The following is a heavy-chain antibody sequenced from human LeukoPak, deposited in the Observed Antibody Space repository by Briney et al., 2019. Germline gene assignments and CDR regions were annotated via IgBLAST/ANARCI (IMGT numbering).Heavy chain of an antibody. Sequence: PGGSLRLSCAASGFTFSSYEMNWVRQAPGKGLEWVGRIRSKANSYATAYAASVKGRFTISRDDSKNTAYLQMNSLKTEDTAVYYCTRSITPYYYDSSGYYNDYWGQGTLVTVSS. CDR3: TRSITPYYYDSSGYYNDY. V-gene: IGHV3-73*01. CDR1: GFTFSSYE. CDR2: IRSKANSYAT. J-gene: IGHJ4*02. D-gene: IGHD3-22*01.